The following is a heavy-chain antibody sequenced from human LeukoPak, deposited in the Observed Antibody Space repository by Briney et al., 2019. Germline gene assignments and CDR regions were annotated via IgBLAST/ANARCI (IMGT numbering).Heavy chain of an antibody. V-gene: IGHV3-49*04. CDR2: IRSKPYGGTA. CDR3: TVQVIPSDKWFDP. J-gene: IGHJ5*02. Sequence: GGSLRLSCTASGLLFGDYGMTWVRQAPGKGLEWVGFIRSKPYGGTADYAESVKGRFTISRDDSRTIAYLDMNGLKTEDSAVYHCTVQVIPSDKWFDPWGLGTPVSVSS. D-gene: IGHD2-21*01. CDR1: GLLFGDYG.